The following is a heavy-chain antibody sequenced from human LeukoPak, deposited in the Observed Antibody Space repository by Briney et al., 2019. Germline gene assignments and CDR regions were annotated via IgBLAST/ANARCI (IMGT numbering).Heavy chain of an antibody. Sequence: GASVKVSCKASGYTFTGYYMHWVRQAPGQGLEWLGWINPTTGGTNYAQNFQDRATMTRDTSISTAYMELSRLRSDDTAVYYCASIAAGGPFDYWGQGTLVTVSS. CDR1: GYTFTGYY. V-gene: IGHV1-2*02. CDR3: ASIAAGGPFDY. J-gene: IGHJ4*02. CDR2: INPTTGGT. D-gene: IGHD6-13*01.